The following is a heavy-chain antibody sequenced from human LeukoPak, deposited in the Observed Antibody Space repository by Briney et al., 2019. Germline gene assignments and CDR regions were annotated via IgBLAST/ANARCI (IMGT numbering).Heavy chain of an antibody. CDR1: GGSISSYY. Sequence: SETLSLTCTVSGGSISSYYWSWIRQPAGKGLEWIGRIYTSGSTNYNPSLKSRVTMSVDTSKNQFSLKLSSVTAADTAVYYCVRDFSTVTTAYLHHWGQGTLLTVSS. D-gene: IGHD4-17*01. CDR2: IYTSGST. CDR3: VRDFSTVTTAYLHH. J-gene: IGHJ1*01. V-gene: IGHV4-4*07.